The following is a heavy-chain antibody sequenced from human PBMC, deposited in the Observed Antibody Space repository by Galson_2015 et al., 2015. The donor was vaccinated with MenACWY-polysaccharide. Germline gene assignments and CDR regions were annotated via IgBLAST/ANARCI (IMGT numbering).Heavy chain of an antibody. V-gene: IGHV3-30-3*01. D-gene: IGHD2-2*01. J-gene: IGHJ6*02. CDR3: ARDYCSRTSCYGLYV. Sequence: SLRLSCAASGFTFNSYAMHWVRQAPGKGLEWVAVISYDETNKYYADSVKGRFTISRDNSKNTLYLQMNSLRAEDAAVYYCARDYCSRTSCYGLYVWSQGTTVIVSS. CDR2: ISYDETNK. CDR1: GFTFNSYA.